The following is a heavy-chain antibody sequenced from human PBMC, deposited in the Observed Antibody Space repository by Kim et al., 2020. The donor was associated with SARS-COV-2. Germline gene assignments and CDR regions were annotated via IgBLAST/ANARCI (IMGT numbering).Heavy chain of an antibody. Sequence: TNYNPSLKSRVTISVDTSKNQFSLKLSSVTAADTAVYYCARGSRDTAIAYWGQGTLVTVSS. J-gene: IGHJ4*02. CDR3: ARGSRDTAIAY. V-gene: IGHV4-59*09. CDR2: T. D-gene: IGHD5-18*01.